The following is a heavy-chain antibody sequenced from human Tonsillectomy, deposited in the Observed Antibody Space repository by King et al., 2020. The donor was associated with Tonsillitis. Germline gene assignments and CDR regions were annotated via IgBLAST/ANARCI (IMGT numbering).Heavy chain of an antibody. J-gene: IGHJ6*02. V-gene: IGHV1-2*02. CDR3: AMLDDYGGYLHGMDV. D-gene: IGHD4-17*01. CDR1: GYTFTGYY. Sequence: QLVQSGAEVKKPGASVKVSCKASGYTFTGYYMHWVRQAPGQGLEWMGWINPNSGGTNNAQKFQGRVTMTRDTSISTAYMELSRLRSDDTAVYYCAMLDDYGGYLHGMDVWGQGTTVTVSS. CDR2: INPNSGGT.